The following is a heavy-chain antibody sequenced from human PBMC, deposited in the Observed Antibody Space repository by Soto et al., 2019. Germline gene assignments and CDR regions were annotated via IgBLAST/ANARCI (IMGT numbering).Heavy chain of an antibody. Sequence: ASVTVSCKASGYTFTPYSMHCVRQAPGQGLEWMGLINVGNGKTRYSQKFQGRVTITRDTSATTAYMELSSLRSEDTAVYYCTRDRNLGGGATVGGNIVHNFYALDVWGQGTTVTVSS. CDR2: INVGNGKT. CDR1: GYTFTPYS. V-gene: IGHV1-3*01. CDR3: TRDRNLGGGATVGGNIVHNFYALDV. J-gene: IGHJ6*02. D-gene: IGHD3-16*01.